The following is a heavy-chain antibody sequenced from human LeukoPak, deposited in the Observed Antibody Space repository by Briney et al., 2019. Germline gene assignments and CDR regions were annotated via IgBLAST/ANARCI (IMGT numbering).Heavy chain of an antibody. CDR1: GDSVSSNSVT. Sequence: SQTLSLTCTTSGDSVSSNSVTWNWIRQSPSRGLEWLGRTYYRSTWYNDYAVSVRGRITVNPDTSKNQFSLHLNSVTPEDTAVYYCARRLTQYDCFDPWGQGILVTVSS. D-gene: IGHD2-2*01. CDR3: ARRLTQYDCFDP. CDR2: TYYRSTWYN. J-gene: IGHJ5*02. V-gene: IGHV6-1*01.